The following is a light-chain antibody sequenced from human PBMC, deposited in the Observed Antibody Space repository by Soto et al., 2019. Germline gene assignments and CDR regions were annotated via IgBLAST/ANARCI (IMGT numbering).Light chain of an antibody. J-gene: IGKJ3*01. V-gene: IGKV1D-12*01. CDR1: QGISKW. CDR2: AAS. CDR3: QQANSYPPT. Sequence: DIPMTQSPSSVSASIGDRVTITCRASQGISKWLAWYQQKPGRAPKLLIYAASSLQSGVPSRFGGSGSGTDFTLTISSLQPEDFASYYCQQANSYPPTFGPGTKVDIK.